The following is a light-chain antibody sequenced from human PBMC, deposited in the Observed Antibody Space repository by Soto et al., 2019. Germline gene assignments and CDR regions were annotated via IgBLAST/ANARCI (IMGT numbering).Light chain of an antibody. CDR1: SSDVGGYDY. CDR3: YSYTSSSTLV. J-gene: IGLJ2*01. Sequence: QSALIQPASVSGSPGQSITISCTGTSSDVGGYDYVSWFQHHPGKAPTLMIYDVSNRPSGVSNRFSGSKSGNTASLTISGLQAEDEADYYCYSYTSSSTLVFGEGTKLTVL. V-gene: IGLV2-14*03. CDR2: DVS.